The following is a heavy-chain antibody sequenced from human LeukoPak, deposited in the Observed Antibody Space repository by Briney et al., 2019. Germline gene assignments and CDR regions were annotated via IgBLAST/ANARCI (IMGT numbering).Heavy chain of an antibody. D-gene: IGHD2-2*02. Sequence: SVKVSCKASGGTFSSYATSWVRQAPGQGLEWMGRIIPILGIANYAQKFQGRVTITADKSTSTAYMELSSLRSEDTAVYYCARDSGYCSSTSCYNLDYWGQGTLVTVSS. CDR3: ARDSGYCSSTSCYNLDY. V-gene: IGHV1-69*04. CDR1: GGTFSSYA. CDR2: IIPILGIA. J-gene: IGHJ4*02.